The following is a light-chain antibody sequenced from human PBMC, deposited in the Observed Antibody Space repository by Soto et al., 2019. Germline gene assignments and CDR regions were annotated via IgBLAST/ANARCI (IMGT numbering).Light chain of an antibody. CDR3: QQSYSTPIT. V-gene: IGKV1-39*01. J-gene: IGKJ5*01. Sequence: DLQMTQSPSSLSASVGDRVTITCRARQSLSSYLNWYQQKPGKAPKRLIYAASSLQSGVPTRFSGSGSGTDFTLTISSLQPEEFATYYCQQSYSTPITFGQGTRLKIK. CDR2: AAS. CDR1: QSLSSY.